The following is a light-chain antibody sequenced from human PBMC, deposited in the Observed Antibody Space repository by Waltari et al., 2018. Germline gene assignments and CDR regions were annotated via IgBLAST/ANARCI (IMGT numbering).Light chain of an antibody. CDR1: HSVTSIS. Sequence: EIVLTQSPGXLSLSPGXSATLSCRASHSVTSISLTWYQQKLGQAPXLLIYGTSSRANGIPDRFSCSGSGTDFTLTISRLEPEDXAVYYCQQYDGEVVTFGGGTKVEI. V-gene: IGKV3-20*01. CDR3: QQYDGEVVT. J-gene: IGKJ4*01. CDR2: GTS.